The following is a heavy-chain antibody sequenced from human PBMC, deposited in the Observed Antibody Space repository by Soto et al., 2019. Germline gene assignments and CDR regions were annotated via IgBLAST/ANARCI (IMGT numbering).Heavy chain of an antibody. Sequence: QVQLVESGGGVVQPGRSLRLSCAASGFTFSSYALHWVRQAPGKGLEWVAVVSHDGTNKYYADSVTGRFTISRDSSKNTLYQKVNSLRAEDAAVYYCERTYYYDCSDYYGPRDYYYGMDVWGQGTTVTVSS. D-gene: IGHD3-22*01. CDR3: ERTYYYDCSDYYGPRDYYYGMDV. J-gene: IGHJ6*02. V-gene: IGHV3-30-3*01. CDR2: VSHDGTNK. CDR1: GFTFSSYA.